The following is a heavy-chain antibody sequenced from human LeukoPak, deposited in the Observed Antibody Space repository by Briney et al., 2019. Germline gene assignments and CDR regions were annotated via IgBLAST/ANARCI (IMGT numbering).Heavy chain of an antibody. D-gene: IGHD6-19*01. CDR1: GFTFSRYW. CDR3: ARVESGGWYFDY. J-gene: IGHJ4*02. CDR2: IKQDGSEK. V-gene: IGHV3-7*03. Sequence: GGSLRLSCAASGFTFSRYWMSLVRQAPGKRLEWLANIKQDGSEKYYVDSVQGRFTISRDNAKNSLYLQMNSLRAEDTAVYYCARVESGGWYFDYWGQGTLVTVSS.